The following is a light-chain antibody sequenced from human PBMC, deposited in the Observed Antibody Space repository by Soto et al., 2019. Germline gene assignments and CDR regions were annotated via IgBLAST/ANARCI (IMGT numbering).Light chain of an antibody. CDR1: QGLSSN. Sequence: EIVWTQSPGTLSLSPGERATLSCRASQGLSSNLAWYQQTPCRAPRLLIVGASGRATGVPARFSGSGSGTEFTLTIRGLQSEDSAVYYGQQYNDLPTWTFGQGTKVDIK. CDR2: GAS. J-gene: IGKJ1*01. CDR3: QQYNDLPTWT. V-gene: IGKV3-15*01.